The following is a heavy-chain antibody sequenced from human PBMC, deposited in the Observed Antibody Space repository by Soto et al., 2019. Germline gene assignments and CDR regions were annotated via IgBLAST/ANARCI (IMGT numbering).Heavy chain of an antibody. V-gene: IGHV3-23*01. CDR1: GFTFGTTD. J-gene: IGHJ5*02. CDR3: VKNSGWFNT. Sequence: GGSLRLSCAASGFTFGTTDISWVRQAPGEGLEWVSTIDGSGGITYYADSVKGRFTISRDNSRNTVYLQMNSLRGDDTALYYCVKNSGWFNTWGQGALVTVSS. CDR2: IDGSGGIT. D-gene: IGHD3-10*01.